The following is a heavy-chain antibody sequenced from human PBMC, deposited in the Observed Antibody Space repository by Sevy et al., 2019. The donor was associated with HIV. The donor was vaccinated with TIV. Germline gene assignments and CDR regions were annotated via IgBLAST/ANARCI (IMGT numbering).Heavy chain of an antibody. D-gene: IGHD6-6*01. Sequence: GGSLRLSCAASGFTFSSYGMHWVRQAPGKGLEWVAVIWYDGSNKYYADSVKGRFTISRDNSKNTLYLQMNSLGAEDTAVYYCARGDSSSRRYYYYGMDVWGQGTTVTVSS. CDR2: IWYDGSNK. CDR1: GFTFSSYG. J-gene: IGHJ6*02. V-gene: IGHV3-33*01. CDR3: ARGDSSSRRYYYYGMDV.